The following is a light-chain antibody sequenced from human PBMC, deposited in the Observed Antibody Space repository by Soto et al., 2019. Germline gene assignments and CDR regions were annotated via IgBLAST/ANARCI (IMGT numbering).Light chain of an antibody. J-gene: IGKJ1*01. CDR2: ATS. CDR3: QQYDSSLPWT. CDR1: QSVGSNY. V-gene: IGKV3-20*01. Sequence: EIVLTQSPGTLSLSPGERATLSCRASQSVGSNYLAWFQQKPGQPPRLLIHATSTRATGIPDRFSGSGSGTDFTLSISRLEPADFAVYYCQQYDSSLPWTFGQGTTVDIK.